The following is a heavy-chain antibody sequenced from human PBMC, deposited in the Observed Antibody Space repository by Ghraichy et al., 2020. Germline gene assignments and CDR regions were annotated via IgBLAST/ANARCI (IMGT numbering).Heavy chain of an antibody. V-gene: IGHV3-30*03. CDR1: GFTFSSYG. J-gene: IGHJ4*02. CDR2: ISYDGSNK. D-gene: IGHD1-26*01. CDR3: VGPFPGGSYGV. Sequence: GGSLRLSCAASGFTFSSYGMHWVRQAPGKGLEWVAVISYDGSNKYYADSVKGRFTISRDNSKNTLYLQMNSLRAEDTAVYYCVGPFPGGSYGVWGQGTLVTVSS.